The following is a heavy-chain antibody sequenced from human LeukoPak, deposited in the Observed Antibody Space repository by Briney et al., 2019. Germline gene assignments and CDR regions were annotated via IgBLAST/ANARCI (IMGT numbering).Heavy chain of an antibody. V-gene: IGHV1-69*06. CDR2: IIPIFGTA. CDR3: ARADGIAVAGIYYYYGMDV. CDR1: GGTFSSYA. J-gene: IGHJ6*04. Sequence: SVKVSSKASGGTFSSYAISWVRQAPGQGLEWMGGIIPIFGTANYAQKFQGRVTITADKSTSTAYMELSSLGSGDTAVYYCARADGIAVAGIYYYYGMDVWGKGTTVTVSS. D-gene: IGHD6-19*01.